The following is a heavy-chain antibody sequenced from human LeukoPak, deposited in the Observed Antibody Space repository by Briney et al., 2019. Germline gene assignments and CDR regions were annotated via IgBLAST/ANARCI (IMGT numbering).Heavy chain of an antibody. CDR2: IHTSGTM. CDR3: ARGILRDYYDSSGFYHRGGVGY. J-gene: IGHJ4*02. D-gene: IGHD3-22*01. CDR1: GGSFSGYY. V-gene: IGHV4-59*10. Sequence: SETLSLTCAVYGGSFSGYYWSWIRQPAGRGLEWIGHIHTSGTMNYNASLKSRVRISVETSKNQFSLRLSSVTAADTAVHFCARGILRDYYDSSGFYHRGGVGYWGQGTLVTVSS.